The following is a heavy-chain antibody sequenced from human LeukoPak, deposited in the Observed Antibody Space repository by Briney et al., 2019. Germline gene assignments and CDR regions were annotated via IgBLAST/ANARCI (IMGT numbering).Heavy chain of an antibody. Sequence: ASVKVSCKASGGTFSTYASSGLGQAPGQGLEWMGGIIPIFGTANYAQKFQGRVTITADESTSTAYMELSSLRSEDTAVCYCARVHGYGHWIYWGQGTLVTVSS. J-gene: IGHJ4*02. D-gene: IGHD5-18*01. CDR3: ARVHGYGHWIY. CDR2: IIPIFGTA. V-gene: IGHV1-69*13. CDR1: GGTFSTYA.